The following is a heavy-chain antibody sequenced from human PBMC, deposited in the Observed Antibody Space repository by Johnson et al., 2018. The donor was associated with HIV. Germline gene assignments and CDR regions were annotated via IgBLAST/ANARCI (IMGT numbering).Heavy chain of an antibody. J-gene: IGHJ3*02. V-gene: IGHV3-20*04. D-gene: IGHD2-21*02. CDR3: WSGEEAYCGVDCYSGAFDI. Sequence: VQLVESGGGVVRPGGSLRLSCAASGFTFDDYAMNWVRQAPGKRLEWVSSINWSGGITAYADSVKGRFTISRDNAKNSLYLQMNSLRAEDTALYYCWSGEEAYCGVDCYSGAFDIWGHGTMVTVSS. CDR1: GFTFDDYA. CDR2: INWSGGIT.